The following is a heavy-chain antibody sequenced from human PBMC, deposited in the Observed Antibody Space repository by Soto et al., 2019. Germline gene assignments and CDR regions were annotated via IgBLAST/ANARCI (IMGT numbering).Heavy chain of an antibody. CDR1: GFTFSSYA. CDR3: ARVSTFAGTTSLLDY. V-gene: IGHV3-23*01. CDR2: ISGSGGST. Sequence: PGGSLRLSCAASGFTFSSYAMSWVRQAPGKGLEWVSAISGSGGSTYYADSVKGRFTISRANSNNTLYRQMNSLSAEDTAVYYFARVSTFAGTTSLLDYWAQGTLVTVSS. J-gene: IGHJ4*02. D-gene: IGHD1-7*01.